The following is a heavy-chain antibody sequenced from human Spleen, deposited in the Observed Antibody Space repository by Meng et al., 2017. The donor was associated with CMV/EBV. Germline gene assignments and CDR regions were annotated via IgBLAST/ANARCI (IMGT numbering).Heavy chain of an antibody. J-gene: IGHJ4*02. CDR3: ARVGDWGSYLDS. CDR2: IYHTGRT. Sequence: VYGVSLTGSNWWSWVRQAPGEGLEWIGEIYHTGRTNYNPSLESRLTMSVDKSKNQFSLKLTSVTAADTAVYFCARVGDWGSYLDSWGQGALVTVSS. CDR1: GVSLTGSNW. V-gene: IGHV4-4*01. D-gene: IGHD3-16*02.